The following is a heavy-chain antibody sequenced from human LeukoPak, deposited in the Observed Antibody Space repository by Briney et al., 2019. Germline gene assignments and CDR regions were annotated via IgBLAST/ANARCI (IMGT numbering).Heavy chain of an antibody. CDR3: AKSRYYFDY. V-gene: IGHV3-23*01. Sequence: GGTLRLPCAASGFTFRRYGMSWVRQAPGKGLEWVSAISGSGGSTYYADSVKGRFTISRDNSKNTLYLQMNSLRAEDTAVYYCAKSRYYFDYWGQGTLVTVSS. CDR2: ISGSGGST. CDR1: GFTFRRYG. J-gene: IGHJ4*02.